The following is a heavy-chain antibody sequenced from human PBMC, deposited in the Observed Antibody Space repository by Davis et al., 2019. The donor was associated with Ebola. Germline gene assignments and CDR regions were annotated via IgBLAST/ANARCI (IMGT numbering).Heavy chain of an antibody. D-gene: IGHD2/OR15-2a*01. CDR3: ACMENFDY. CDR1: GYSFTNYW. CDR2: IYPGGSDT. Sequence: GESLKISCKASGYSFTNYWIGWVRQMPGKGLEWMAIIYPGGSDTRYSPSFQGQVTISADKSISTAYLQWSSLKASDTAMYYCACMENFDYWGQGTLVTVSS. J-gene: IGHJ4*02. V-gene: IGHV5-51*01.